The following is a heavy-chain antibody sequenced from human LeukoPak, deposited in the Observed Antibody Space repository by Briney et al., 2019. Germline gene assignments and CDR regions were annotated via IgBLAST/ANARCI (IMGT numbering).Heavy chain of an antibody. CDR2: INHSGST. CDR1: GGSFSGYY. D-gene: IGHD2-15*01. CDR3: ASTSGYCSGGNCYSAFDY. V-gene: IGHV4-34*01. J-gene: IGHJ4*02. Sequence: SETLSLTCAVSGGSFSGYYWTWIRQPPGKGLEWIGEINHSGSTHYNPSLKSRITISVDTSKKQFSLKLSSVTAADTAVYYCASTSGYCSGGNCYSAFDYWGQGTLVTVSS.